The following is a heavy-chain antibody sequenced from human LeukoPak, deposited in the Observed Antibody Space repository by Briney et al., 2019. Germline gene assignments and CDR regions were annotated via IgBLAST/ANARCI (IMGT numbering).Heavy chain of an antibody. Sequence: GGSLRLSCAASGFTFSDYYMRWLRQAPGKGVEGVSYISSSGSTIHYADSVKGRFTSTRDNAKNSLYLQRNSLRAEDTAVYYCARVSYYMDVWGKGTTVAVCS. J-gene: IGHJ6*03. V-gene: IGHV3-11*04. CDR1: GFTFSDYY. CDR2: ISSSGSTI. CDR3: ARVSYYMDV.